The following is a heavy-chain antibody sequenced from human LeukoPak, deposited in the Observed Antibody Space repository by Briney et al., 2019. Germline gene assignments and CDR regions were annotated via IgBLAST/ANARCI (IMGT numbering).Heavy chain of an antibody. CDR1: GYIFNDYS. J-gene: IGHJ3*01. CDR3: ARLSSRSNVCYSAICHAFDV. D-gene: IGHD2-21*02. CDR2: LNPYSGGT. Sequence: GASVKVSCKSSGYIFNDYSVHWVRQAPGQGLEWMGRLNPYSGGTFSAQKFRGRVTLTSDASITTAYMDLSGLTYDDTAVYYCARLSSRSNVCYSAICHAFDVWGQGTLVTVSS. V-gene: IGHV1-2*06.